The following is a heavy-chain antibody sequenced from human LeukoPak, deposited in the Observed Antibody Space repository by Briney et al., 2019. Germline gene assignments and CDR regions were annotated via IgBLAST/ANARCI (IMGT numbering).Heavy chain of an antibody. CDR3: ARGGRGGSNHFDY. V-gene: IGHV1-18*01. Sequence: GASVKVSCKASGYTFTTSGITWVRQAPGQGLEWMGWISGYNGHTKYGQDFQGRVTMTTDTSTTTAYMELRSLRSADTAVYYCARGGRGGSNHFDYWGQGTLVTVPS. CDR1: GYTFTTSG. D-gene: IGHD1-26*01. CDR2: ISGYNGHT. J-gene: IGHJ4*02.